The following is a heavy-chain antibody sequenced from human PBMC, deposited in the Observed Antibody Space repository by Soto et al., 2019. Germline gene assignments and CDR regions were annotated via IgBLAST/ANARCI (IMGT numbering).Heavy chain of an antibody. D-gene: IGHD2-15*01. V-gene: IGHV3-11*01. Sequence: GGSLRLSCAASGFIFTDYSMTWIRQAPGKGLEWVSYISNGDETTHYADSVKGRFIVSRDNAKKVLFLQMSGLRVDDTAVYYCAKVKFYYGSGGNPPVGYWGQGTVVTVSS. J-gene: IGHJ4*02. CDR2: ISNGDETT. CDR3: AKVKFYYGSGGNPPVGY. CDR1: GFIFTDYS.